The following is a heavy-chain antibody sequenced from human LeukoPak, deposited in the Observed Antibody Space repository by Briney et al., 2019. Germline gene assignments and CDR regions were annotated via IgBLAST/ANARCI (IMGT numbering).Heavy chain of an antibody. V-gene: IGHV3-21*01. CDR2: ISSSSSYI. J-gene: IGHJ4*02. CDR1: GFTFSTYS. Sequence: GGSLRLSCAASGFTFSTYSMNWVRQAPGKRLEWVSSISSSSSYIYYADSVKGRFTISRDNAKDSLYLQMNSLRAEDTAVYYCARSYCSSISCRPHFDYGGQGTLVTVSS. D-gene: IGHD2-2*01. CDR3: ARSYCSSISCRPHFDY.